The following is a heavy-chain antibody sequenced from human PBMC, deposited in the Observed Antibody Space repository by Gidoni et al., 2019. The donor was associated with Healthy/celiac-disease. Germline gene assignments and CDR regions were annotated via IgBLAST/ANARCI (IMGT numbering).Heavy chain of an antibody. D-gene: IGHD5-12*01. V-gene: IGHV5-51*01. Sequence: EGQLLQSGAEVKKPGEALTISSTGYGYSFTSYWIGWVRQMPGKGLEWMGIIYPGDSDTRYSPSFQGQVTISADKSISTAYLQWSSLKASDTAMYDGARRSGYDIDYWGQGTLGTGSS. CDR2: IYPGDSDT. CDR3: ARRSGYDIDY. J-gene: IGHJ4*02. CDR1: GYSFTSYW.